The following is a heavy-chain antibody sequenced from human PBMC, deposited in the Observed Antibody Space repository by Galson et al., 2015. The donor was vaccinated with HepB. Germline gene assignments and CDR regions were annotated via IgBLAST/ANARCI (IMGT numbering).Heavy chain of an antibody. V-gene: IGHV3-30*02. D-gene: IGHD3-22*01. Sequence: SLRLSCAASGFTFSSYGMHWVRQAPGKGLEWVAFIRYDGSNKYYADSVKGRFTISRDNSKNTLYLQMNSLRAEDTAVYYCAKEAQYYYDSSGYDDAFDIWGQGTMVTVSS. CDR2: IRYDGSNK. CDR1: GFTFSSYG. CDR3: AKEAQYYYDSSGYDDAFDI. J-gene: IGHJ3*02.